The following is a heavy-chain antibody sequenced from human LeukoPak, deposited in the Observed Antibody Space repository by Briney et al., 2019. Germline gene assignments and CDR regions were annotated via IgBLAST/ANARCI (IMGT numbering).Heavy chain of an antibody. D-gene: IGHD2-15*01. CDR1: GFTVSSNY. Sequence: PGGSLRLSCAASGFTVSSNYMNWVRQPPGKGLEWVSNINWNGGSIAYAGSVEGRFTISRDNAKNSLYLQMNSVRAEDTAFYHCARARCSGGTCHMFDPWGQGTLVTVSS. V-gene: IGHV3-20*01. CDR3: ARARCSGGTCHMFDP. CDR2: INWNGGSI. J-gene: IGHJ5*02.